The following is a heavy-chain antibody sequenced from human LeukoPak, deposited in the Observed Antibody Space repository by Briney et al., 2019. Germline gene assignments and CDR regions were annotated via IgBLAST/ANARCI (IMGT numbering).Heavy chain of an antibody. D-gene: IGHD3-22*01. J-gene: IGHJ4*02. CDR2: ISRSSSYI. CDR1: GFTFSSYS. V-gene: IGHV3-21*01. Sequence: GGSLRLSCATSGFTFSSYSMNWVRQAPGKGLGWVSSISRSSSYIYYADSVKGRFTISRDNAKNSLYLQMNSLRAEDTAVYYCASREEYYYDSSGYYWDYWGQGTLVTVSS. CDR3: ASREEYYYDSSGYYWDY.